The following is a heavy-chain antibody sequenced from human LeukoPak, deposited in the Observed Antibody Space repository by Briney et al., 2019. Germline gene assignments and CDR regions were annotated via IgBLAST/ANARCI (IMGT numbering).Heavy chain of an antibody. CDR3: AGAEGYCTDSNCYGDAFDL. J-gene: IGHJ3*01. V-gene: IGHV1-18*01. CDR2: ISGYRVNT. D-gene: IGHD2-8*02. CDR1: GYSFTSYG. Sequence: ASVKVSCKASGYSFTSYGNTWERQAPGPGLERMGWISGYRVNTDYAQTVHDRVTMTADTSTATAYMDLRSLTSDDTAIYYCAGAEGYCTDSNCYGDAFDLWGQGTMVTVSS.